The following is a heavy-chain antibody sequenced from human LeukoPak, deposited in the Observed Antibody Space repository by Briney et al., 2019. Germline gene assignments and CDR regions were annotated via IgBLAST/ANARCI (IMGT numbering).Heavy chain of an antibody. CDR1: GYTXTDYY. Sequence: ASVKVSCKASGYTXTDYYMHWVRQAPGQGLEWMGWINPNSGGTNYAQEFQGRVTMTRDTSISTAYMELSSLRSDDTAMYYCARSYSGFGYALHDYWGQGTLVTVSS. CDR2: INPNSGGT. J-gene: IGHJ4*02. CDR3: ARSYSGFGYALHDY. D-gene: IGHD1-26*01. V-gene: IGHV1-2*02.